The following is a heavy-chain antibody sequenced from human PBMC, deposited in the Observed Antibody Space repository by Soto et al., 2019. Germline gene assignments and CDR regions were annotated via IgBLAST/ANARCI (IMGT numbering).Heavy chain of an antibody. CDR2: IAVGSGYT. V-gene: IGHV1-58*01. J-gene: IGHJ4*02. CDR1: GFTFTSSA. Sequence: SVKVSCKASGFTFTSSAFQWVRQARGQRLEWIGWIAVGSGYTNYAQRFQDRVTLTRDMSTATTYMELSRLTSEDTAIYYCAADATAWQQMVPSDYWGQGTLVTVSS. D-gene: IGHD2-8*01. CDR3: AADATAWQQMVPSDY.